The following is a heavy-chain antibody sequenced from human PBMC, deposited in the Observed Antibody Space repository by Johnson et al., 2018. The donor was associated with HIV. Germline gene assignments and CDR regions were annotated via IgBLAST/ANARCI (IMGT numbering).Heavy chain of an antibody. J-gene: IGHJ3*02. V-gene: IGHV3-30*02. CDR3: AKDPVQGVGLDI. Sequence: QVQLVESGGGVVQPGGSLRLSCAASGFTFSTYGMYWVRQAPGKGLEWVAFIRYDGSYKYYGDSVKGRFTISRDNSTNTLYMQMNSLRAEDTAVYYCAKDPVQGVGLDIWGQGTMVTVSS. CDR1: GFTFSTYG. D-gene: IGHD2-8*02. CDR2: IRYDGSYK.